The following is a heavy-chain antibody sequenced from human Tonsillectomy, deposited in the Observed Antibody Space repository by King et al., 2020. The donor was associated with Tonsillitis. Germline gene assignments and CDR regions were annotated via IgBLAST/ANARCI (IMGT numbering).Heavy chain of an antibody. CDR2: MSVSGGST. D-gene: IGHD3-9*01. V-gene: IGHV3-23*04. CDR3: ANRLYYDSLTGYYRVYAFAFDI. Sequence: VQLVESGGGLVQPGGSLRLSCAASGFTFSSYAMSWVRQAPGKGLEWVSAMSVSGGSTYYADSVKGRFTISRDNSKNTLYRQMNILRAEDTAVYYCANRLYYDSLTGYYRVYAFAFDIWGQGTMVTVSS. J-gene: IGHJ3*02. CDR1: GFTFSSYA.